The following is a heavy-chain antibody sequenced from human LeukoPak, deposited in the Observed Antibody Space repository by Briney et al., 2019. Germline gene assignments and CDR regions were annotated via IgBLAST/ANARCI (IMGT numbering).Heavy chain of an antibody. CDR2: IIPIFGMA. Sequence: GASVKVSCKASGGTFSSYAISWVQQAPGQGLEWMGRIIPIFGMANYAQKFQGRVTITADKSTSTAYMELSSLRSEDTAVYYCVTAMVRGEYYYYGMDVWGQGTTVTVSS. V-gene: IGHV1-69*04. J-gene: IGHJ6*02. CDR3: VTAMVRGEYYYYGMDV. CDR1: GGTFSSYA. D-gene: IGHD5-18*01.